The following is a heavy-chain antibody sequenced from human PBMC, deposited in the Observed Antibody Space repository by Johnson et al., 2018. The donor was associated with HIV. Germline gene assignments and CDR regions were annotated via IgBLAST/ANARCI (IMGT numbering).Heavy chain of an antibody. Sequence: QVQLVESGGGVVQPGRSLRLSCAASGFTFSSYAMHWVRQAPGKGLEWVAVISYDGSSKYYADSVKGRFTISRDNSKNTLYLQMNSLRAEDTAVYYCAKEQLLRAFDIWGQGTMVTVSS. J-gene: IGHJ3*02. D-gene: IGHD2-15*01. CDR2: ISYDGSSK. CDR1: GFTFSSYA. CDR3: AKEQLLRAFDI. V-gene: IGHV3-30*18.